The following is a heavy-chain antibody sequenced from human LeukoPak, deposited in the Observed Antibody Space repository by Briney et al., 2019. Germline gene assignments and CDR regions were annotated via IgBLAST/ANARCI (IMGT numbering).Heavy chain of an antibody. D-gene: IGHD6-13*01. V-gene: IGHV3-53*01. J-gene: IGHJ4*02. CDR1: GFTFSSYS. Sequence: GGSLRLSCAASGFTFSSYSMSWVRQAPGKGLEWVSVIYSGGSTYYADSVKGRFTISRDNSKNTLYLQMNSLRAEDTAVYYCARGSGYSDYWGQGTLVTVSS. CDR3: ARGSGYSDY. CDR2: IYSGGST.